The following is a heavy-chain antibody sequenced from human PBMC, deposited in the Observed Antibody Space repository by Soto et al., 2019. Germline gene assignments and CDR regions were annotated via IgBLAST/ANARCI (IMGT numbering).Heavy chain of an antibody. CDR1: GFTFSGDW. V-gene: IGHV3-74*01. Sequence: EVQLVESGGGLVQPGGSLRLSCRDSGFTFSGDWMHWVRQAPGKGLDWVSRIDPYDTGISYADSVKGRFTIFRDNAKSTLYLQMNSLRPEDTAVYYCTRGTFGARDYWGQGTLVTVSS. J-gene: IGHJ4*02. CDR2: IDPYDTGI. CDR3: TRGTFGARDY. D-gene: IGHD1-7*01.